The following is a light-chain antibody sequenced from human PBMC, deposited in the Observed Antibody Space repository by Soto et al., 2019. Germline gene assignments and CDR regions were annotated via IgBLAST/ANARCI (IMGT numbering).Light chain of an antibody. V-gene: IGKV1-39*01. CDR3: QQSYSSSWT. CDR1: QSISNY. CDR2: GAS. Sequence: DIQLTQSPSSLSASVGDRITITCRASQSISNYLNWYQHKPGKAPKVLIYGASTLQSGVPSRFSGSGSGTVFTLTISSLQREDFATYFCQQSYSSSWTFGPGTKVDIK. J-gene: IGKJ1*01.